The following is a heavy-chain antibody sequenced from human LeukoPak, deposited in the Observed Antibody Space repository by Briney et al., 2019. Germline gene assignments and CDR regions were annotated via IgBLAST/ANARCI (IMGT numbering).Heavy chain of an antibody. V-gene: IGHV3-74*01. CDR1: GNYW. D-gene: IGHD7-27*01. Sequence: QPGGSLRLSCAASGNYWMHWVRQVPGKGLVWVSHINSDGSWTSYADSVKGRFTISKDNAKNTVYLQMNSLKGEDTAVYYCATSLGPLTEYWGQGTLVTVSS. CDR3: ATSLGPLTEY. CDR2: INSDGSWT. J-gene: IGHJ4*02.